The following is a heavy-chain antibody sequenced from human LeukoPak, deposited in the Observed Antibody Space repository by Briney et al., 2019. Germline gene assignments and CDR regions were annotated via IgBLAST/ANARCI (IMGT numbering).Heavy chain of an antibody. J-gene: IGHJ4*02. CDR3: ARDRGSHYLDY. CDR2: IGHDGNYI. CDR1: AFTFSSYA. Sequence: GGSLRLSCAASAFTFSSYAMSWVRQAPGKGLEWVAVIGHDGNYIYYGDSVKGRFTISRDNSKNTLYLQMNSLRAEDTAVYFCARDRGSHYLDYWGQGTLVTVSS. V-gene: IGHV3-33*08. D-gene: IGHD1-26*01.